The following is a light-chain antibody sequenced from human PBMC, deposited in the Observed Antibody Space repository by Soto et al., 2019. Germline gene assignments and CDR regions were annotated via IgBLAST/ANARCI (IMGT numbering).Light chain of an antibody. CDR1: QGVGSW. Sequence: DIQMTQSPSSVSAPVGDRVTITCRASQGVGSWLAWYQQKPGKAPNLLIFAASSLQSGVPSRFSGSGSGTDFTLTISRLQPEDVASYYCQQANSFPWTFGQGTKVEIK. CDR3: QQANSFPWT. J-gene: IGKJ1*01. V-gene: IGKV1-12*01. CDR2: AAS.